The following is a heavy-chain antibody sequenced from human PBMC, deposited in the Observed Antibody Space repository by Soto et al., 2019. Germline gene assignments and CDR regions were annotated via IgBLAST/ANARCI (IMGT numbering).Heavy chain of an antibody. CDR1: GGSISSGGYY. Sequence: QVQLQESGPGLVKPSQTLSLTCTVSGGSISSGGYYWSWIRQHPGKGLEWIGYIYYSGSTYYNPSLKRRVTISVDTSKNQFSLKLSSVTAADTAVYYCARAVLVPAVHTPTYYFDYWGQGTLVTVSS. D-gene: IGHD2-2*01. CDR2: IYYSGST. J-gene: IGHJ4*02. V-gene: IGHV4-31*03. CDR3: ARAVLVPAVHTPTYYFDY.